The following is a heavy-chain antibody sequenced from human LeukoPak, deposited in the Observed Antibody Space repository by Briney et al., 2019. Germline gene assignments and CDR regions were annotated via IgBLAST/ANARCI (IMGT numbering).Heavy chain of an antibody. CDR2: IYHSGST. CDR3: AVNYYGSGRPTNAFDY. V-gene: IGHV4-38-2*01. D-gene: IGHD3-10*01. Sequence: SETLSLTCAVSGYSISSGYYWGWIRQPPGKGLEWIGSIYHSGSTYYNPSLKSRVTISVDTPKNQFSLKLSSVTAADTAVYYCAVNYYGSGRPTNAFDYWGQGTLVTVSS. CDR1: GYSISSGYY. J-gene: IGHJ4*02.